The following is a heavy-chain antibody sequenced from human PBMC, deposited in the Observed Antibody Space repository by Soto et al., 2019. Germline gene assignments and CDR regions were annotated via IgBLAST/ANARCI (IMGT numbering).Heavy chain of an antibody. CDR2: IYHSGST. CDR3: ARARSTNFLFCFDY. Sequence: SETLSLTCAVSGGSISSGGYSWSWIRQPPGKGLEWIGYIYHSGSTYNNPSLRSRVTISVDRSKNQFSLKLNSVTAADTAVYYCARARSTNFLFCFDYWGQGTLVTVSS. V-gene: IGHV4-30-2*01. J-gene: IGHJ4*02. D-gene: IGHD2-8*01. CDR1: GGSISSGGYS.